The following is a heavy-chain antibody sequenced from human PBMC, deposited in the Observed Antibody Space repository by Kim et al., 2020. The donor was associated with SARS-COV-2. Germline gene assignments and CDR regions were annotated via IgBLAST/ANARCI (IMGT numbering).Heavy chain of an antibody. CDR3: ARWSLNDYGSPIDY. D-gene: IGHD4-17*01. Sequence: GGSLRLSCAASGFPFSSYTMNWVRQAPGKGLDWVSAISRSSTYIYYADSVKGRFTISRDNAENSLYLQMNSLRADDTAVYYCARWSLNDYGSPIDYWGQGTLVTVSS. CDR2: ISRSSTYI. V-gene: IGHV3-21*01. CDR1: GFPFSSYT. J-gene: IGHJ4*02.